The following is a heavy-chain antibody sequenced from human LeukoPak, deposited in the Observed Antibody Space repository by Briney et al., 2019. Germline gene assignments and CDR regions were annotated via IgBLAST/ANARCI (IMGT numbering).Heavy chain of an antibody. V-gene: IGHV3-23*01. J-gene: IGHJ6*03. CDR3: AKERNPYSSSWYSLHYMDV. Sequence: GGSLRLSCAASGFTFSGYAMSWVRQAPGKGLEWVSAISGSGGSTYYADSVKGRFTISRDNSKNTLYLQMNSLRDEDTAVFYCAKERNPYSSSWYSLHYMDVWGKGTTVTVSS. CDR1: GFTFSGYA. D-gene: IGHD6-13*01. CDR2: ISGSGGST.